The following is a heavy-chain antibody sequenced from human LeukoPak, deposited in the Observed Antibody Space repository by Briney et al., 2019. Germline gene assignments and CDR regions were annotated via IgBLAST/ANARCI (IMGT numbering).Heavy chain of an antibody. J-gene: IGHJ4*02. CDR3: AKVGDILRYFDWLLFFDY. Sequence: GGSLRLSCAASGFTFSSYAMSWVRQAPGKGLEWVSAISGSGGSTYYADSAKGRFTISRDNSKNTLYLQMNSLRAEDTAVYYCAKVGDILRYFDWLLFFDYWGQGTLVTVSS. CDR1: GFTFSSYA. CDR2: ISGSGGST. D-gene: IGHD3-9*01. V-gene: IGHV3-23*01.